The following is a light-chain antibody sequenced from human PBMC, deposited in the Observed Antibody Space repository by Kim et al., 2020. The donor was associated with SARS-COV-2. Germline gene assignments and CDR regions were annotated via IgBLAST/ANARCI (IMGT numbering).Light chain of an antibody. V-gene: IGKV3-15*01. J-gene: IGKJ1*01. CDR2: GAF. CDR1: QSVSSN. CDR3: QQYNDWPT. Sequence: SVYPGESATLSWTASQSVSSNLAWYQHKPGQAPRLLIYGAFTRATGIPTRFSGSGSGSEFTLTISGLQSEDFAVYYCQQYNDWPTFGQGTKVDIK.